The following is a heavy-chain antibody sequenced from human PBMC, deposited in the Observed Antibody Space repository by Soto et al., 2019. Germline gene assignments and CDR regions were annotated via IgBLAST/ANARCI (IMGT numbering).Heavy chain of an antibody. CDR2: ISGSGTTI. CDR3: ASFSSMTDGYY. D-gene: IGHD2-2*01. V-gene: IGHV3-48*01. J-gene: IGHJ4*02. Sequence: EVHLVESGGGLVQPGGSLRLSCAASGFIFSSYAINWVRQAPGKGLEWVSYISGSGTTIYYADSVKGRFTISRDYAKNSLYLQMNSLTAEVTAMYYCASFSSMTDGYYWGQGTLVTVSS. CDR1: GFIFSSYA.